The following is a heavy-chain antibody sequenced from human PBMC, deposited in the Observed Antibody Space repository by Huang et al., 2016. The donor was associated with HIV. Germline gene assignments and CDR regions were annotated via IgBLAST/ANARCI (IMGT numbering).Heavy chain of an antibody. CDR1: GYTFTNYD. J-gene: IGHJ3*01. CDR2: MNPKSCNV. V-gene: IGHV1-8*01. CDR3: ARGFGINYNHEAFDV. D-gene: IGHD3-10*01. Sequence: QIQLAQSGAEVKKPGASVKVSCKASGYTFTNYDINWVRQASGQGIEWMGWMNPKSCNVGYTKKFQGRVAILRNSSINTSYLEVTSLTSEDTAVYYCARGFGINYNHEAFDVWGQGTMVTVSS.